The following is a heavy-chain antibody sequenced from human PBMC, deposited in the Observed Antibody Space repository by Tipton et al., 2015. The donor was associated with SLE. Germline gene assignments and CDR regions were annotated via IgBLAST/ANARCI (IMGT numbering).Heavy chain of an antibody. Sequence: TLSLTCTVSGGSISSSSSYWGWIRQPPGKGLEWIGSIYYSGSTNYNPSLKSRVTISVDTSKNQFSLKVSSVTAADTAVYYCARRDGYSSIWNWFDPWGQGTLVTVSS. D-gene: IGHD6-13*01. CDR1: GGSISSSSSY. CDR3: ARRDGYSSIWNWFDP. V-gene: IGHV4-39*07. J-gene: IGHJ5*02. CDR2: IYYSGST.